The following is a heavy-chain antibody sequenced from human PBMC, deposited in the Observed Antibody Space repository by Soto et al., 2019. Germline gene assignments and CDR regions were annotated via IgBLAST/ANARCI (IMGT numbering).Heavy chain of an antibody. Sequence: EVQLLESGGGLVQPGGSLRLSCAGSGFTFSSYAMNWVRQAPGKGLEWISGISGAAGSTYTADSVKGRFTISRDNSKNTLYLQMNSLRAEDTAVYYCARSLPLYDTTGYYRAPSDHWGQGTLVX. J-gene: IGHJ4*02. CDR3: ARSLPLYDTTGYYRAPSDH. D-gene: IGHD3-22*01. CDR1: GFTFSSYA. CDR2: ISGAAGST. V-gene: IGHV3-23*01.